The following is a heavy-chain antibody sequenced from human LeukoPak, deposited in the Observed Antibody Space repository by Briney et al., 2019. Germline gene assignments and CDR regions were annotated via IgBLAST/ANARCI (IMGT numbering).Heavy chain of an antibody. J-gene: IGHJ4*02. CDR3: AKDHRFSDPKSGLASDH. Sequence: GASVKVSCKASGYTFTTYGISWVRQAPGQGLEWMGWISAYNGNTNYAQKLQGRVTMTTDTSTSTAYMELRNLRSDDTAVYYCAKDHRFSDPKSGLASDHWGQGTLVTVSS. D-gene: IGHD3-16*02. CDR1: GYTFTTYG. V-gene: IGHV1-18*04. CDR2: ISAYNGNT.